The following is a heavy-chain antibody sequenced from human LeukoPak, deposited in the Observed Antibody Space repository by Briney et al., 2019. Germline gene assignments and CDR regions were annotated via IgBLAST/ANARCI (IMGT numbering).Heavy chain of an antibody. Sequence: SVKVSCKASGGTFSSYAISWERQAPGQGLEWMGGIIPIFGTANYAQKFQGRVTITADESTSTAYMELSSLRSEDTAVYYCARGLRGTGEIMYYWGQGTLVTVSS. CDR3: ARGLRGTGEIMYY. J-gene: IGHJ4*02. D-gene: IGHD7-27*01. V-gene: IGHV1-69*13. CDR1: GGTFSSYA. CDR2: IIPIFGTA.